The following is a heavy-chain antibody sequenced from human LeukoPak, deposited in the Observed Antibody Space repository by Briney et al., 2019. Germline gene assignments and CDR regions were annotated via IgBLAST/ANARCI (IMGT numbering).Heavy chain of an antibody. CDR3: ARDIKVRGVIKALGY. D-gene: IGHD3-10*01. CDR1: GFTFSSYW. J-gene: IGHJ4*02. Sequence: GGSLRLSCAASGFTFSSYWMHWVRQAPGKGLEWVSAISGSGGSTYYADSVKGRFTISRDNPKNTLYLQMNSLRAEDTAVYYCARDIKVRGVIKALGYWGQGTLVTVSS. CDR2: ISGSGGST. V-gene: IGHV3-23*01.